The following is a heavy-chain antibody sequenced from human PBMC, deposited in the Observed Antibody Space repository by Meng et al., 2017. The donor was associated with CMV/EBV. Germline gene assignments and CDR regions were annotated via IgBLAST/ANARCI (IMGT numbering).Heavy chain of an antibody. J-gene: IGHJ4*02. D-gene: IGHD4-11*01. CDR2: IRYDGCNK. V-gene: IGHV3-30*02. CDR1: GFTFSSYG. CDR3: AKSMTTVTTPLGY. Sequence: GESLKISCAASGFTFSSYGMNWVRQAPGKGLEWVAFIRYDGCNKYYAASVKGRFTISRDNSKNTLYLQMNSLRAEDTAVYYCAKSMTTVTTPLGYWGQGTLVTVSS.